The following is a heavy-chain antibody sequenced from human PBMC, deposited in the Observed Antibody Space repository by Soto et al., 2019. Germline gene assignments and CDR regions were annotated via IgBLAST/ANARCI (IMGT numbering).Heavy chain of an antibody. CDR3: ARARVYATGPLDF. CDR2: ISSSSDYI. CDR1: GFTFTSYT. Sequence: GSLRLSCSASGFTFTSYTMNWVRQAPGKGLEWVSSISSSSDYIYYADSMKGRVTISRDNAKNSLFLDMNSLTGEDTAVYYCARARVYATGPLDFWGQGTLVTVSS. V-gene: IGHV3-21*06. J-gene: IGHJ4*02. D-gene: IGHD2-8*01.